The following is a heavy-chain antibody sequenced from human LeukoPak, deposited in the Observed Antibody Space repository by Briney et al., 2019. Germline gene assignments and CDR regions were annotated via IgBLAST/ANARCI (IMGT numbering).Heavy chain of an antibody. Sequence: PGGSLRLSCAASGFTSSSYWMSWLRQAPGKGLEWVANIKQDGSEKYYVDSVKGRFTISRDNAKNSLYLQMHSLRAEDTAVYYCARSAYFSSVLRGFWGQGTLVTVSS. V-gene: IGHV3-7*01. CDR2: IKQDGSEK. CDR1: GFTSSSYW. CDR3: ARSAYFSSVLRGF. D-gene: IGHD3-9*01. J-gene: IGHJ4*02.